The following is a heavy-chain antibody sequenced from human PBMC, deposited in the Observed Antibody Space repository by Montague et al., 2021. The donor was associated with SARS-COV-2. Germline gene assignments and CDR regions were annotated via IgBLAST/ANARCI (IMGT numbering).Heavy chain of an antibody. V-gene: IGHV4-34*01. CDR3: ARAQVTIFGVLIMLPAAWAVDV. CDR2: INHSGSS. CDR1: GGSFTGYY. Sequence: SETLSLTCAVYGGSFTGYYWTWIRQPPGKGLEWIGEINHSGSSNYNPSLESRVTMSVDTSKNQFSLRLNSVCAADTAVYYCARAQVTIFGVLIMLPAAWAVDVWGQGTTVTVSS. J-gene: IGHJ3*01. D-gene: IGHD3-3*01.